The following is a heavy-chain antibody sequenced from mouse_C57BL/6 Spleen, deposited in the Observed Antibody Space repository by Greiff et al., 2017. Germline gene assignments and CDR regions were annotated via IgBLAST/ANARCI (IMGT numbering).Heavy chain of an antibody. V-gene: IGHV5-9*01. D-gene: IGHD4-1*01. J-gene: IGHJ2*01. CDR3: ARRVLNWSFDY. Sequence: DVKLVESGGGLVKPGGSLKLSCAASGFTFSSYTMSWVRQTPEQRLEWVATISGGGGNTYYPDSVKGRFTISRDNAKNTLYLQMSSLRSEDTALYYCARRVLNWSFDYWGQGTTLTVSS. CDR2: ISGGGGNT. CDR1: GFTFSSYT.